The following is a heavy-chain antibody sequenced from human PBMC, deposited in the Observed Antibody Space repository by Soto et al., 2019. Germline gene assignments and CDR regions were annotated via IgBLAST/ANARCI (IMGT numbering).Heavy chain of an antibody. Sequence: DVQLLESGGGLVQPGGSLRLSCAASGFIFSNYAMTWVRQAPGKGLESVSAIGGTGGDTYYSNSVKGRFTISRDNSKNTLYLRMNSLSADDTAVYYCATDAVAYNGEWDWFDSWGQGTLVTVSS. CDR2: IGGTGGDT. J-gene: IGHJ5*01. V-gene: IGHV3-23*01. D-gene: IGHD6-19*01. CDR1: GFIFSNYA. CDR3: ATDAVAYNGEWDWFDS.